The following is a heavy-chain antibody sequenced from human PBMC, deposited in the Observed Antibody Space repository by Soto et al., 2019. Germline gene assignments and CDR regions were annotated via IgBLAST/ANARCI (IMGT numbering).Heavy chain of an antibody. CDR2: IYHSGST. V-gene: IGHV4-30-2*01. CDR1: GGSISSGGYS. CDR3: VHNGGDPYYHDF. D-gene: IGHD4-17*01. J-gene: IGHJ4*02. Sequence: PSETLSLTCAVSGGSISSGGYSWSWIRQPPGKGLEWIGYIYHSGSTYYNPSLKSRVTISVDRSKNQFSLKLSSVTAADTAVYYCVHNGGDPYYHDFWGQGMLVTVSS.